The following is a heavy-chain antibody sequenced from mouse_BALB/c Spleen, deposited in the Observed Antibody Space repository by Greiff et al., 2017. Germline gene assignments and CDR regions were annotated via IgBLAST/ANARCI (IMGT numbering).Heavy chain of an antibody. CDR2: IDPENGDT. J-gene: IGHJ1*01. CDR1: GFNIKDYY. V-gene: IGHV14-4*02. D-gene: IGHD2-4*01. CDR3: NAFDYGGYWYFDV. Sequence: EVKLMESGAELVRSGASVKLSCTASGFNIKDYYMHWVKQRPEQGLEWIGWIDPENGDTEYAPKFQGKATMTADTSSNTAYLQLSSLTSEDTAVYYCNAFDYGGYWYFDVWGAGTTVTVSS.